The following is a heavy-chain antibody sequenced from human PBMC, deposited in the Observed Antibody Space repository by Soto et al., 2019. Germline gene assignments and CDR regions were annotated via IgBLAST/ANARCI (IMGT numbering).Heavy chain of an antibody. D-gene: IGHD3-10*01. CDR1: GGTFKTYA. CDR2: IIPVFGSA. V-gene: IGHV1-69*12. Sequence: QVQLVQSGAEVKKPGSSVKVSCKASGGTFKTYAFTWVRQAPGQGLESMGGIIPVFGSATSAQRFQGRVTITADESINTIYMELSSLSSEDTAVYYCARTRTGVYGSRTTSSSFYYGMDVWGQGTAVTVSS. J-gene: IGHJ6*02. CDR3: ARTRTGVYGSRTTSSSFYYGMDV.